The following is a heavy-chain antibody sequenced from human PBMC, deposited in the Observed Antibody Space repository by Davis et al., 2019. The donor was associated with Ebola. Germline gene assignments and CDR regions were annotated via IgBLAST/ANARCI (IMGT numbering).Heavy chain of an antibody. CDR3: ARGKTVAGARGLSWFDP. J-gene: IGHJ5*02. CDR1: GFTFTSYD. Sequence: ASVKVSCKTSGFTFTSYDINWVRQATGQGLEWMGWMNPNSGNTGCAQKFQGRVTMTRNTSISTAYMELSSLRSEDTAVFYCARGKTVAGARGLSWFDPWGPGTLVTISS. D-gene: IGHD6-19*01. CDR2: MNPNSGNT. V-gene: IGHV1-8*01.